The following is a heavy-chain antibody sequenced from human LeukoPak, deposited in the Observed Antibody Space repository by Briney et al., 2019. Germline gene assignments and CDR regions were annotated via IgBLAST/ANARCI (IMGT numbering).Heavy chain of an antibody. V-gene: IGHV3-13*04. J-gene: IGHJ4*02. CDR1: GFTFSSYD. CDR2: IGTAGDT. Sequence: PGGSLRLSCAASGFTFSSYDMHWVRQVTGKSLEWVSTIGTAGDTKYPGSVKGRFTISRENAKTSLYLQMNSLRAGDTAVYYCARAYGDYFDYWGQGTLVTVSS. CDR3: ARAYGDYFDY. D-gene: IGHD4-17*01.